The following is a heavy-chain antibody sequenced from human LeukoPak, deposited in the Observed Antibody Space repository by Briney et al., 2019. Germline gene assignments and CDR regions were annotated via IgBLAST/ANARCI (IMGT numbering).Heavy chain of an antibody. CDR3: AKDQAAYSSGYYGY. J-gene: IGHJ4*02. CDR2: IHHDGSNK. CDR1: GFTFSSYG. D-gene: IGHD3-22*01. Sequence: SGGSLRLSCAASGFTFSSYGMHWVRQAPGKGLAWVTFIHHDGSNKYYADSVKGRFTISRDNSKNTLYLQMNSLRAEDTAVYYCAKDQAAYSSGYYGYWGQGTLVTVSS. V-gene: IGHV3-30*02.